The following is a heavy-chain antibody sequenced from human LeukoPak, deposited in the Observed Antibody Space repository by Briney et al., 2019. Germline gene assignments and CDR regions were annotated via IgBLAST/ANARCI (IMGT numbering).Heavy chain of an antibody. V-gene: IGHV4-34*01. Sequence: SETLSLTCAVYGGSFSGYYWSWIRQPPGKGLGWVGEINHSGSTNYNPSLKSRVTISVDTSKNQFSLKLSSVTAADTAVYYCAGDYDSSGYYGYWGQGTLVTVSS. CDR3: AGDYDSSGYYGY. CDR2: INHSGST. J-gene: IGHJ4*02. CDR1: GGSFSGYY. D-gene: IGHD3-22*01.